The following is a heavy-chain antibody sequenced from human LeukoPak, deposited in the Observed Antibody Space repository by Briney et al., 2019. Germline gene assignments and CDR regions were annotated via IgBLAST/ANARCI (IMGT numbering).Heavy chain of an antibody. Sequence: GGSLRLSCSASGFTFSSSAMTWVRQAPGKGLEWVSAISGGGGRTYYADSVKGRFTISRDNSKNTLYLQMNSLRAEDTAVYYCAKSNGQWLMEGNWFDPWGQGTLVTVSS. D-gene: IGHD6-19*01. V-gene: IGHV3-23*01. J-gene: IGHJ5*02. CDR3: AKSNGQWLMEGNWFDP. CDR2: ISGGGGRT. CDR1: GFTFSSSA.